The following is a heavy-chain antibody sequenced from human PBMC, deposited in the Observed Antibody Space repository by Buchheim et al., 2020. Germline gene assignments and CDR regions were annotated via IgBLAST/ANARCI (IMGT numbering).Heavy chain of an antibody. D-gene: IGHD6-19*01. CDR2: ISDRSTYK. J-gene: IGHJ4*02. CDR1: GFTFSTYP. CDR3: ARDAIRNGGWLDY. V-gene: IGHV3-21*01. Sequence: EVQLVESGGGLVKPGGSLRLSCAASGFTFSTYPMNWVRQAPGKGLEWISSISDRSTYKYYAASVKGRFTVSRDDAKNSLYLQMNSLRAEDTAVYYCARDAIRNGGWLDYWGRGTL.